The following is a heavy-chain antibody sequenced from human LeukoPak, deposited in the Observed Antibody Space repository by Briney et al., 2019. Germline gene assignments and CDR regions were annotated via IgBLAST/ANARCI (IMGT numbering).Heavy chain of an antibody. CDR2: MNPNSGNT. V-gene: IGHV1-8*01. D-gene: IGHD3-10*01. CDR3: ARGRPNHYGSGSYPFDY. J-gene: IGHJ4*02. Sequence: GASVKVSCKASGYTFTSYDINWVRQATGQGLEWMGWMNPNSGNTGYAQKFQGRVTMTRNTSISTAYMELSSLRTEDTAVYYCARGRPNHYGSGSYPFDYWGQGTLVTVSS. CDR1: GYTFTSYD.